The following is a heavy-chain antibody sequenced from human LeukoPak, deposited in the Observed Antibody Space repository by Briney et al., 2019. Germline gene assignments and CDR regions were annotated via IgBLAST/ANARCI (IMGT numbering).Heavy chain of an antibody. V-gene: IGHV4-34*01. Sequence: SETLSLTCAVYGGSFSGYYWSWIRQPPGKGLEWIGEINHSGRTNYNPSLTSRVTISVDTSNNQCSLKLSSVTAADTAVYYCATTVYTSSWTRRPPYFFDYWGQGTLLTVSS. CDR3: ATTVYTSSWTRRPPYFFDY. D-gene: IGHD6-13*01. CDR1: GGSFSGYY. J-gene: IGHJ4*02. CDR2: INHSGRT.